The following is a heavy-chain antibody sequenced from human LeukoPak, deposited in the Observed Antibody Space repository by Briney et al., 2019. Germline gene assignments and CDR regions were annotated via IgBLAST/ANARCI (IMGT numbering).Heavy chain of an antibody. CDR1: GGSFSGYY. CDR3: ARGGTVVVPAARYYYYYMDV. D-gene: IGHD2-2*01. J-gene: IGHJ6*03. V-gene: IGHV4-34*01. Sequence: SETLSLTCAVYGGSFSGYYWSWIRQPPGKGLEWIGEINHSGSTNYNPSLKSRVTISVDTSKNQFSLKSSSVTAADTAVYYCARGGTVVVPAARYYYYYMDVWGKGTTVTVSS. CDR2: INHSGST.